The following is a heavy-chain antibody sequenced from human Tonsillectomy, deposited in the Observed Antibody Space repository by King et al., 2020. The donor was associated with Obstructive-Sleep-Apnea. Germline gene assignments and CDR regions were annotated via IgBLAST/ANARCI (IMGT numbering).Heavy chain of an antibody. CDR2: IYPGDSDL. J-gene: IGHJ6*02. V-gene: IGHV5-51*01. CDR1: GYIFTKSW. CDR3: ARYAYYGMDV. Sequence: VQLVESGAEVKKPGESLKISCRGSGYIFTKSWIGWVRQMSGKGLEWMGVIYPGDSDLRYSPSLQGQVTISVDKSASTAYLQWSSLKASDTAIYYCARYAYYGMDVWGQGTTVTVSS.